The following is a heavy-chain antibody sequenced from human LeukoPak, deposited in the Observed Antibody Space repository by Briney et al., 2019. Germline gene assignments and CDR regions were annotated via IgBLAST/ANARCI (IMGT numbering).Heavy chain of an antibody. V-gene: IGHV4-4*07. CDR1: GGSISSYY. CDR3: ARAYCSGGSCYSDY. CDR2: IYTSGST. Sequence: SETLSLTCTVSGGSISSYYCSWIRQPAGKGLEWIGRIYTSGSTNYNPSLKSRVTMSVDTSKNQFSLKLSSVTAADTAVYYCARAYCSGGSCYSDYWGQGTLVTVSS. D-gene: IGHD2-15*01. J-gene: IGHJ4*02.